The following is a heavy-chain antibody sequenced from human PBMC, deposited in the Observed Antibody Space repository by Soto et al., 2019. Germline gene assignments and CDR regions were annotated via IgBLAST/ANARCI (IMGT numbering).Heavy chain of an antibody. V-gene: IGHV1-18*01. D-gene: IGHD5-12*01. J-gene: IGHJ5*02. CDR3: ARENLSGYDSENWFDP. CDR2: ISAYNGNT. CDR1: GYTFTSYG. Sequence: ASVKVSCKASGYTFTSYGISWVRQAPGQGLEWMGWISAYNGNTNYAQKLQGRVTMTTDTSTSTAYMELRSLRSDDTAVYYCARENLSGYDSENWFDPWGQGTLVTVSS.